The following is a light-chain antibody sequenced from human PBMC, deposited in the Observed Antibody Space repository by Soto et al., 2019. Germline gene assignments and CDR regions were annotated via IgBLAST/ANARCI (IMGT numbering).Light chain of an antibody. CDR3: QKYDDY. Sequence: DIQITQSPSTLSASVGDRVTITCRASQNINNWLAWYQQKPGKAPKVLIYDASSLESGVPSRFSGSGFGTEFNLTISSLQPDDFASYYCQKYDDYFGGGTKVEIK. CDR1: QNINNW. J-gene: IGKJ4*01. V-gene: IGKV1-5*01. CDR2: DAS.